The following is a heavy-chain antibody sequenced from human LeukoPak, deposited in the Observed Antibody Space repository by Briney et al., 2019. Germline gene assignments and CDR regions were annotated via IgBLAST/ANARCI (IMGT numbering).Heavy chain of an antibody. V-gene: IGHV1-46*01. CDR2: INPSGGST. CDR3: ARDDELGSWGSKSGFDY. J-gene: IGHJ4*02. CDR1: GYTFTSYY. Sequence: GASVKVSCKASGYTFTSYYLHWVRQAPGQGLEWMGIINPSGGSTSYAQKFQDRVTMTRDTPTSTVYMELSSLRSEDTAVYYCARDDELGSWGSKSGFDYWGQGTLVTVSS. D-gene: IGHD1-26*01.